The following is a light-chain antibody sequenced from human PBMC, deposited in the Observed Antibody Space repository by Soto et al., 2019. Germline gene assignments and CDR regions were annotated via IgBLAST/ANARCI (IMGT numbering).Light chain of an antibody. CDR3: HHYNSYPYT. CDR1: QTISNW. CDR2: KAS. Sequence: DIQMTQSPSTLSASVGDRVTMTSRACQTISNWLAWYQQRPGKAPNLLIYKASTLESGVSSRFSGSGSGTEFTLTISSLQPDDFATYYCHHYNSYPYTFGQGTQLEI. J-gene: IGKJ2*01. V-gene: IGKV1-5*03.